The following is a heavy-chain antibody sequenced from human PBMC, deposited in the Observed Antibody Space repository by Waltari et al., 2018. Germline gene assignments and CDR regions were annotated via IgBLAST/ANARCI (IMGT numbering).Heavy chain of an antibody. CDR1: GVTLGNYD. V-gene: IGHV3-48*03. Sequence: EVQLVESGGGLVQPGGSRSLFGAASGVTLGNYDMNWVRQAPGKGLEWFAYISSGASIIYYADSVKGRFTISRDNAKNSVYLQMSSLRAEDTAIYYCARGEGGANEYWGQGTLVTVSA. CDR2: ISSGASII. D-gene: IGHD1-26*01. CDR3: ARGEGGANEY. J-gene: IGHJ4*02.